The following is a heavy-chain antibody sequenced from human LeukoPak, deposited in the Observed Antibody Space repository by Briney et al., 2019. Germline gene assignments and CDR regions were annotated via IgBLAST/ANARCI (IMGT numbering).Heavy chain of an antibody. CDR1: GGSISSSSYY. CDR2: IYYSGST. J-gene: IGHJ5*02. Sequence: SETLSLTCTVSGGSISSSSYYWGWIRQPPGKGLEWIGSIYYSGSTNYNPSLKSRVTISVDTSKNQFSLKLSSVTAADTAVYYCARDEGAWWFDPWGQGTLVTVSS. V-gene: IGHV4-39*07. CDR3: ARDEGAWWFDP.